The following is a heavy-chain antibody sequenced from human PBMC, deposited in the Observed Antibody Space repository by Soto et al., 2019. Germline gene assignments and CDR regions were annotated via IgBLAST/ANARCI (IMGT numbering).Heavy chain of an antibody. V-gene: IGHV3-23*01. CDR2: ISSSGGST. Sequence: PGGSLRLSCAASGFTFSSYAMSWVRQAPGKGLEWVSAISSSGGSTYYPDSVKGRFTISRDNSKSTLFLQMNSLRAEDTAVYYCTNRKLPTRPWGPAFDVWGQGTMVTVSS. CDR1: GFTFSSYA. CDR3: TNRKLPTRPWGPAFDV. J-gene: IGHJ3*01. D-gene: IGHD6-6*01.